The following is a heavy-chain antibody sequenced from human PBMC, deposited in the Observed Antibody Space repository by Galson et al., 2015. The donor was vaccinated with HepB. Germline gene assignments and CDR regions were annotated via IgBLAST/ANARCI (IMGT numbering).Heavy chain of an antibody. V-gene: IGHV1-58*02. J-gene: IGHJ4*02. CDR3: AAGFYYYDSSGYYSLNY. Sequence: SVKVSCKASGFTFTSSAMQWVRQARGQRLEWIGRIVVGSGNTNYAQKFQERVTITRDMSTSTAYMELSSLRSEDTAVYYCAAGFYYYDSSGYYSLNYWGQGALVTVSS. D-gene: IGHD3-22*01. CDR2: IVVGSGNT. CDR1: GFTFTSSA.